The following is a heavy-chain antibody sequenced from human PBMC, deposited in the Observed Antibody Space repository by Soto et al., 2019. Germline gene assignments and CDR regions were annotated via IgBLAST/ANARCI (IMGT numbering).Heavy chain of an antibody. CDR3: AHSRDGSSWYGGAWFDP. Sequence: SGPTPVNPTQTLTLTCGFSGFSLSTSGVGVGWIRQPPGKALEWLALIYWNDDKRYSPSLKSRLTITKDTSKNQVVLTMTNMDPVDTATYYCAHSRDGSSWYGGAWFDPWGQGTLVTVSS. V-gene: IGHV2-5*01. J-gene: IGHJ5*02. CDR2: IYWNDDK. D-gene: IGHD6-13*01. CDR1: GFSLSTSGVG.